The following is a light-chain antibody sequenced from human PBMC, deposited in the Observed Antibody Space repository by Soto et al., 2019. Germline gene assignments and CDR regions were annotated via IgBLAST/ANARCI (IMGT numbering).Light chain of an antibody. Sequence: QAVVTQPASVSGSPGQSIAISCTGTSGDVGGYDYVSWYQQHPDKAPKLMIYEVTKRPSWVSNRFSGSKSGNTASLTISGLQPEDEADYYCSSHTSGSTRVFGSGTKLTVL. CDR3: SSHTSGSTRV. CDR2: EVT. J-gene: IGLJ1*01. CDR1: SGDVGGYDY. V-gene: IGLV2-14*01.